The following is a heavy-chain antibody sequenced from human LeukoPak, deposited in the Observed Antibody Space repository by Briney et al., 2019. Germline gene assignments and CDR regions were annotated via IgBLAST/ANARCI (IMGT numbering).Heavy chain of an antibody. V-gene: IGHV3-74*03. CDR2: IYIDGIST. J-gene: IGHJ3*01. CDR1: GFTVSTAW. D-gene: IGHD3-10*01. CDR3: ATDSGHSFYY. Sequence: PGGSLRLACAASGFTVSTAWMHWVRQAPGKGLVWLSRIYIDGISTTYADSVKGWLTISRDNAKNTVYLQMNRLRVEDTDVYYCATDSGHSFYYWGQGTMVTVSS.